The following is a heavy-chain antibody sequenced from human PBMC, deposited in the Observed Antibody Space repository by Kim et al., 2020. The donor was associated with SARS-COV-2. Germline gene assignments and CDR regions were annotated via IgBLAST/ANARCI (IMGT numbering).Heavy chain of an antibody. CDR3: ARGQLATFDL. Sequence: GGSLRLSCAASGIAFSSSNMNWVRQAPGKGLEWISNIGASGYTKYYAGSVKGRFIISRDNARNSLYLQINRLTDEDTAIYYCARGQLATFDLWGQGT. V-gene: IGHV3-48*02. D-gene: IGHD6-6*01. CDR2: IGASGYTK. CDR1: GIAFSSSN. J-gene: IGHJ4*02.